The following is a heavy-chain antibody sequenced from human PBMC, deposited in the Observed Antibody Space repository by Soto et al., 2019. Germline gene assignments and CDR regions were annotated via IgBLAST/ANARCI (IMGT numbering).Heavy chain of an antibody. V-gene: IGHV4-34*01. Sequence: SETLSLTCDVSGGSFSTYYYSWIRQSPGKGLEWIGEINHNGNNNYSPSLKSRVTMSLDTSKNQFSLKLTSVTAADTAVYYCARGGSNDGQVAFDIWGQGTMVTVSS. CDR1: GGSFSTYY. D-gene: IGHD1-26*01. CDR3: ARGGSNDGQVAFDI. CDR2: INHNGNN. J-gene: IGHJ3*02.